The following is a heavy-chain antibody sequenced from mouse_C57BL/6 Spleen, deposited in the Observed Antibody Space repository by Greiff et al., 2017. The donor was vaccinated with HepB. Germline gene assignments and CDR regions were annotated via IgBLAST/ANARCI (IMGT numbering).Heavy chain of an antibody. Sequence: QVQLKESGAELVRPGTSVKVSCKASGYAFTNYLIEWVKQRPGQGLEWIGVINPGSGGTNYNEKFKGKATLTADKSSSTAYMQLSSLTSEDSAVYFGARPDGSSYDYAMDYWGQGTSVTVSS. V-gene: IGHV1-54*01. J-gene: IGHJ4*01. CDR2: INPGSGGT. CDR3: ARPDGSSYDYAMDY. CDR1: GYAFTNYL. D-gene: IGHD1-1*01.